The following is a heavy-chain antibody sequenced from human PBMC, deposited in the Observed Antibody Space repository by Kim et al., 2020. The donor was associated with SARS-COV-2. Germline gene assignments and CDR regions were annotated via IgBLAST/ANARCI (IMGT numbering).Heavy chain of an antibody. CDR3: ARVAFYYYYGMDV. V-gene: IGHV3-53*01. CDR1: GFTVSSNY. J-gene: IGHJ6*02. Sequence: GGSLRLSCAASGFTVSSNYMSWVRQAPGKGLEWVSVIYSGGSTYYADSVKGRFTISRDNSKNTLYLQMNSLRAEDTAVYYCARVAFYYYYGMDVWGQGTTVTVSS. CDR2: IYSGGST.